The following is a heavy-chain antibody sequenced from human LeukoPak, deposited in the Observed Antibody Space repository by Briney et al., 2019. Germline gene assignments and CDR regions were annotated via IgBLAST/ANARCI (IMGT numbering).Heavy chain of an antibody. Sequence: SETLSLSCTVSGGSISSYYWNWIRQSHGKGLEWIGYISYSGSTNYNPSLKSRVTISLDTSKTQFSLKVRSVTAADTAVYYCARGFDSKSTYFDYWGQGTLVTVSS. CDR2: ISYSGST. V-gene: IGHV4-59*01. CDR3: ARGFDSKSTYFDY. CDR1: GGSISSYY. J-gene: IGHJ4*02. D-gene: IGHD5-12*01.